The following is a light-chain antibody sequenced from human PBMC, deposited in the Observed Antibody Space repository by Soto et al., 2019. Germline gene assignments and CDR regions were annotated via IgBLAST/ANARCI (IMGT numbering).Light chain of an antibody. V-gene: IGLV2-8*01. CDR2: EVN. CDR1: SSDVGGYNY. J-gene: IGLJ1*01. CDR3: SSYGGYNNVV. Sequence: QSVLTQPRSVSGSPGQSVTISCTGTSSDVGGYNYVSWFQQHPGKAPKLIIHEVNQRPSGVPDRFSGSKSGNMAPLTVSGLQAEDEGTYYCSSYGGYNNVVFGTGTKVTVL.